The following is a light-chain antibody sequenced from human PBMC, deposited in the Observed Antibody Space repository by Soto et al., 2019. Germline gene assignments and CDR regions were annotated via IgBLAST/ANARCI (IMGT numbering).Light chain of an antibody. CDR1: QSVSSY. V-gene: IGKV3-11*01. CDR3: QQRSNWPLLT. CDR2: DAS. J-gene: IGKJ4*01. Sequence: EIVLTQSPATLSLSPGERATLSCRASQSVSSYLAWYQKKPGQAPRLLIYDASNRATGIPARFSGSGSWTDFTLTISSLEPEDFAVYYCQQRSNWPLLTSGGGTKVEIK.